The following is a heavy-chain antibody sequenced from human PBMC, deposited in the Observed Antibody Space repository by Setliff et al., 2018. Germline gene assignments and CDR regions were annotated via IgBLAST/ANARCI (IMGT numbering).Heavy chain of an antibody. J-gene: IGHJ3*02. V-gene: IGHV3-7*01. CDR1: GFTFSSYW. Sequence: GASLTISCAASGFTFSSYWMSWVRQAPGKGLEWVANIKQDGSEKYYVDSVKGRFTISRDNAKNSLYLQMNSLRAEDTAVYYCARGPKLLWFGPYAFDIWGQGTMVTVSS. D-gene: IGHD3-10*01. CDR3: ARGPKLLWFGPYAFDI. CDR2: IKQDGSEK.